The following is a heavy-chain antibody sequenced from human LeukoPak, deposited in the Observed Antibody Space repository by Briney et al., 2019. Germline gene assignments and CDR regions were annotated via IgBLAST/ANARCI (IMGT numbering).Heavy chain of an antibody. V-gene: IGHV4-4*07. CDR1: GGSISSYY. CDR3: AREGITISSMGPRWFDP. Sequence: PSETLSLTCTVSGGSISSYYWSWIRQPAGKGLEWIGRIYTSGSTNYNPSLKSRVTMSVDTSKNQFSLKLSSVTAADTAVYYCAREGITISSMGPRWFDPWGQGTLVTVSS. D-gene: IGHD3-9*01. CDR2: IYTSGST. J-gene: IGHJ5*02.